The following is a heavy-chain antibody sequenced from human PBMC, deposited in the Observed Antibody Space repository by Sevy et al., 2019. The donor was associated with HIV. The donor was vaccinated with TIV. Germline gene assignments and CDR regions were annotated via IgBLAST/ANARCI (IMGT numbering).Heavy chain of an antibody. D-gene: IGHD6-19*01. V-gene: IGHV3-21*01. CDR1: GFTFSSYS. Sequence: GGCLRLSCAASGFTFSSYSMNWVRQAPGKGLEWVSSISSSSSYIYYADSVKGRFTISRDNAKNSLYLQMNSLRAEDTAVYYCARDSRVSGVVAGSGGDYWGQGTLVTVSS. CDR2: ISSSSSYI. CDR3: ARDSRVSGVVAGSGGDY. J-gene: IGHJ4*02.